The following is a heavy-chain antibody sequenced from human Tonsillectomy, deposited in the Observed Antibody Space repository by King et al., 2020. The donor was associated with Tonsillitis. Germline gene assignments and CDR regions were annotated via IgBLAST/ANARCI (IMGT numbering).Heavy chain of an antibody. V-gene: IGHV3-9*01. CDR3: AKDSENSFGVVSYFDY. J-gene: IGHJ4*02. D-gene: IGHD3-3*01. CDR1: GFTFVYYA. CDR2: ISWSSDTL. Sequence: VQLVESGGGLVQPGRSLRLSCAASGFTFVYYARPWVRQGPGKGLEWVSSISWSSDTLDFSDSVKGRFTSSRDNAKNSLYLQMKSLRAEDTALYYCAKDSENSFGVVSYFDYWGQGTLVTVSS.